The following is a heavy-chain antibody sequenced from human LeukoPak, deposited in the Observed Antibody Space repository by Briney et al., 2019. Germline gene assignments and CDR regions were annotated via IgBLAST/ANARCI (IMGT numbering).Heavy chain of an antibody. D-gene: IGHD6-25*01. V-gene: IGHV3-48*03. CDR2: INSNGRTI. CDR3: ATGYQYYDYYYMDV. CDR1: GFTFNYYE. J-gene: IGHJ6*03. Sequence: GGSLRLSCAASGFTFNYYEMNWVRQAPGKGLEWISYINSNGRTIYYADSVKGRFTISRDNAKNSLYLQMNSLRAEDTAVYYCATGYQYYDYYYMDVWGKGTTVTISS.